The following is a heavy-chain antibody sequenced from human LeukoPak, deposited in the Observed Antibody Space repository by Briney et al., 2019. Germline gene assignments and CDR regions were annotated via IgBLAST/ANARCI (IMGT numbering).Heavy chain of an antibody. D-gene: IGHD3-10*01. CDR1: GFTFDDYD. CDR2: ITWNGGNT. CDR3: ARDGITMVRGVIAFDY. V-gene: IGHV3-20*03. Sequence: GGSLRLSYAASGFTFDDYDMSWVRQAPGKGLEWVSGITWNGGNTAYVDSVQGRLTISRDNSKNTLYLQMNSLRAEDTAVYYCARDGITMVRGVIAFDYWGQGTLVTVSS. J-gene: IGHJ4*02.